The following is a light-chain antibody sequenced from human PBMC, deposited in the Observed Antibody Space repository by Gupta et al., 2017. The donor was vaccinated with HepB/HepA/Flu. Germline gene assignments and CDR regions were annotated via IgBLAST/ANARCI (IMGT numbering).Light chain of an antibody. V-gene: IGKV1-39*01. CDR2: AAS. CDR3: QQRDSTPYT. J-gene: IGKJ2*01. CDR1: QSISSY. Sequence: DIQMTQSPSSLSASVGDRVTITCRASQSISSYLNWYQQKPGKVPKLLIYAASSLQSGVPSRFSGSGSRTDFTLTISRLQPEDFATYYCQQRDSTPYTFGQGTKMEIK.